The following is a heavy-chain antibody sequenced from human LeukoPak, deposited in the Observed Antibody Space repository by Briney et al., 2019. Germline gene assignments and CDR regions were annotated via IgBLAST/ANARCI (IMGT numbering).Heavy chain of an antibody. D-gene: IGHD3-16*02. CDR3: AKAEGRYPQYSDY. CDR1: GFTFSSYA. Sequence: PGGSLRLSCAASGFTFSSYAMHWVRQAPGKGLEWVAVISYDGSNKYYADSVKGRFTISRDNSKNTLYLQMNSLRAEDTAVYYCAKAEGRYPQYSDYWGQGTLVTVSS. V-gene: IGHV3-30*04. CDR2: ISYDGSNK. J-gene: IGHJ4*02.